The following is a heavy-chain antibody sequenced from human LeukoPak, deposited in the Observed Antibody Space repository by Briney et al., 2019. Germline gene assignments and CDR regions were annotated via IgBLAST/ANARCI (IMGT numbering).Heavy chain of an antibody. Sequence: PSETLSLTCTVSGASISGYYWSWIRQPPGKGLEWIGRIYTSGSTNYNPSLNSRVTISVDTFKNQFSLKLSSVTAADTAVYYCARGGIAAAVTDYWGQGTLVTVSS. CDR3: ARGGIAAAVTDY. V-gene: IGHV4-4*08. CDR1: GASISGYY. J-gene: IGHJ4*02. D-gene: IGHD6-13*01. CDR2: IYTSGST.